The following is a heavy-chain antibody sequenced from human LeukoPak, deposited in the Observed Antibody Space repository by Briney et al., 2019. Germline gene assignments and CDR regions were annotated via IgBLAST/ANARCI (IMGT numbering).Heavy chain of an antibody. J-gene: IGHJ4*02. CDR1: GYTFNSYG. Sequence: AAVKVFCKASGYTFNSYGISWGRQAPGQGLEGMGWMSAYNASTNYAQKLQGRVTMTTDTSTSTAYMDLRSLRSDDTAVYYFAKDLSHGWNYVGGDYWGQGTLVTVSS. CDR3: AKDLSHGWNYVGGDY. D-gene: IGHD1-7*01. CDR2: MSAYNAST. V-gene: IGHV1-18*01.